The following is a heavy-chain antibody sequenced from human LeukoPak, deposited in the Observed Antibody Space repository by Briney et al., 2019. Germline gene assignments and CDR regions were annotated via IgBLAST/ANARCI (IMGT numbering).Heavy chain of an antibody. CDR1: GYSFTCYG. V-gene: IGHV1-18*01. J-gene: IGHJ4*02. Sequence: AGVTVSFKASGYSFTCYGISWLRQAPGQGLEWVGLISAYNGNTKYAQKRQGRVTMTTDTSTSTAYMELRSLRSDDTAVYYCARAGSSSPRPPTHIVVVTAPDYWGQGTLVTVSS. CDR3: ARAGSSSPRPPTHIVVVTAPDY. CDR2: ISAYNGNT. D-gene: IGHD2-21*02.